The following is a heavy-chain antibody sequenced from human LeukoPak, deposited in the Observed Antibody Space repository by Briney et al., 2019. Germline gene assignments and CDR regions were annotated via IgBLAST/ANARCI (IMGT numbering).Heavy chain of an antibody. CDR3: AKTLLYSSNWYYFDY. CDR2: ISYDGNNK. CDR1: GYTFSSYG. Sequence: GRSLRLSCEASGYTFSSYGMHWVRQAPGKGLEWVAVISYDGNNKYYADSVKGRFTISRDNSRNTLYLRMNSLRAEDTAVYYCAKTLLYSSNWYYFDYWGQGTLVTVSS. D-gene: IGHD6-13*01. J-gene: IGHJ4*02. V-gene: IGHV3-30*18.